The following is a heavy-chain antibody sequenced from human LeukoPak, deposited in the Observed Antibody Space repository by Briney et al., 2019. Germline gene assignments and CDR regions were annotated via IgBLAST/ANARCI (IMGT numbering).Heavy chain of an antibody. D-gene: IGHD6-13*01. CDR2: IRYDGSNK. CDR3: ARGMRGSSWLSFDY. CDR1: GFTFRSYG. J-gene: IGHJ4*02. Sequence: GGSLRLSCAASGFTFRSYGMHWVRQAPGKGLEWVAFIRYDGSNKYYADSVKGRFTISRDNSKNTLYLQMNSLRTEDTAIYYCARGMRGSSWLSFDYWGQGTLVTVSS. V-gene: IGHV3-30*02.